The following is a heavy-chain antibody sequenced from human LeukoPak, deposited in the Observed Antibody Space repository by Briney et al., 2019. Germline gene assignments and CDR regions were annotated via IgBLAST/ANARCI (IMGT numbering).Heavy chain of an antibody. D-gene: IGHD3-9*01. CDR2: INHSGST. CDR1: GGSFSGYY. Sequence: ASETLSLTCAVYGGSFSGYYWSWIRQPPGKGLEWIGEINHSGSTNYNPYLKSRVTISVDTSKSQFSLKLSSVTAADTAVYYCARVGRYFDWPSFDYWGQGTLVTVSS. CDR3: ARVGRYFDWPSFDY. V-gene: IGHV4-34*01. J-gene: IGHJ4*02.